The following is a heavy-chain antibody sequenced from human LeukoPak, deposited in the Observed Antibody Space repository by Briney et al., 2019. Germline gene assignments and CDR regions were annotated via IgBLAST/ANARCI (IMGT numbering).Heavy chain of an antibody. V-gene: IGHV3-21*01. Sequence: GGSLRLSCAASGFTFSSYSMNWVRQAPGKGLEWVSSISSSSSYIYYADSVKGRFTISRDNSKNTLYLQMNSLRAEDTAVYYCARNPYYDSSGPMYYLYYYYGMDVWGQGTTVTVSS. CDR2: ISSSSSYI. J-gene: IGHJ6*02. D-gene: IGHD3-22*01. CDR1: GFTFSSYS. CDR3: ARNPYYDSSGPMYYLYYYYGMDV.